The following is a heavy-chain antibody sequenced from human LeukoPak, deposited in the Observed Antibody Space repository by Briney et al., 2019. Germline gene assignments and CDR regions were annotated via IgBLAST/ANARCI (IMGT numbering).Heavy chain of an antibody. V-gene: IGHV4-30-2*01. J-gene: IGHJ4*02. Sequence: PSETLSLTCTVSGGSISSGGYYWSWIRQPPGKGLEWIGYIYHSGSTYYNPSLKSRVTISVDRSKNQFSLKLSSVTAADTAVYYCARADRGITMVRGVISPFGYWGQGTLVTVSS. CDR3: ARADRGITMVRGVISPFGY. CDR2: IYHSGST. CDR1: GGSISSGGYY. D-gene: IGHD3-10*01.